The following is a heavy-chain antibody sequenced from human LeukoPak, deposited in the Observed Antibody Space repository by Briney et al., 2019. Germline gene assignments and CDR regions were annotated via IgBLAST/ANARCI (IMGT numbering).Heavy chain of an antibody. J-gene: IGHJ4*02. V-gene: IGHV1-69*13. CDR1: EGTFGAYS. Sequence: ASVKVSFTASEGTFGAYSLDWVRQAPGQGLEWLGGINPIFNILNYAQKFRGRVTITADESTNTAYMDLSSLKYDDTAVYYCAAGRRLGELFFDYWGQGALVTVSS. CDR3: AAGRRLGELFFDY. D-gene: IGHD3-10*01. CDR2: INPIFNIL.